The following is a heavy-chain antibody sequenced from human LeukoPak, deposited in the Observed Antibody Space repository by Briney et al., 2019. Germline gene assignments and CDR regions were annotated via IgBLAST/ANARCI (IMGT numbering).Heavy chain of an antibody. Sequence: ASVKVSCKTSGYTFTSYALSWMRQAPGQGLEWMGWISGINDITNYAEKFQGRVTMTSDTATTTAYMELRNLRSDDTAVCYCGRVRVDWGAPDFWGQGSLVTVSS. J-gene: IGHJ4*02. D-gene: IGHD3-9*01. CDR1: GYTFTSYA. V-gene: IGHV1-18*01. CDR3: GRVRVDWGAPDF. CDR2: ISGINDIT.